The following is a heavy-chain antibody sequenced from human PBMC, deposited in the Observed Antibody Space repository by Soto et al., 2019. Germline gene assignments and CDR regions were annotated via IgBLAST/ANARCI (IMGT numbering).Heavy chain of an antibody. CDR2: VYNNGGT. CDR1: GGSISSDY. CDR3: ARGYYYDTSGDYSAFDX. J-gene: IGHJ3*01. V-gene: IGHV4-59*01. D-gene: IGHD3-22*01. Sequence: PSETLSLTCTVSGGSISSDYWSWIRQPPGKGLEWVGYVYNNGGTKYNPSLKSRVTISVDTSNNQFSLKLTSVTAADTAVYYCARGYYYDTSGDYSAFDXWGQRTMVTV.